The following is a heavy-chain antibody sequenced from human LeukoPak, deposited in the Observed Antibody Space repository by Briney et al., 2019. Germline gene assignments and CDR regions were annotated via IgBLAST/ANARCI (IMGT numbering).Heavy chain of an antibody. CDR3: ARDLLTTVFDY. J-gene: IGHJ4*02. V-gene: IGHV3-21*01. CDR1: GFTFSSCS. Sequence: KTGGSRRLSCAASGFTFSSCSINWVRQAPGKGLEWVSSISSSSSYIYYADSVKGRFTISRDNAKNSLYLQMNSLRAEDTAVYYCARDLLTTVFDYWGQGTLVTVSS. CDR2: ISSSSSYI. D-gene: IGHD4-17*01.